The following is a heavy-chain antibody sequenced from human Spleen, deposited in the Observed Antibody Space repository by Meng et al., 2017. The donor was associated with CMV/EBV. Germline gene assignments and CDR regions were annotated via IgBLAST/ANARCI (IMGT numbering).Heavy chain of an antibody. CDR1: GGSFSGYY. D-gene: IGHD6-13*01. CDR2: INHSGST. CDR3: ARVSSSWGIDY. V-gene: IGHV4-34*01. J-gene: IGHJ4*02. Sequence: QVQLQQWGAGLLKPSXXXSLTCAVYGGSFSGYYWSWIRQPPGKGLEWIGEINHSGSTNYNPSLKSRVTISVDTSKNQFSLKLSSVTAADTAVYYCARVSSSWGIDYWGQGTLVTVAS.